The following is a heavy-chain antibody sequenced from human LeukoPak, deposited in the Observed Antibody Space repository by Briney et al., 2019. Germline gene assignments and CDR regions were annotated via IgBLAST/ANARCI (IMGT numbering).Heavy chain of an antibody. D-gene: IGHD1-26*01. J-gene: IGHJ4*02. Sequence: GGSLRLSCAASGFTFTSYSMSWVRQAPGKGVEWVSSISSSSTYRYYAASVKGRFTISRDNAKNSLYLQMNSLRAEDTALYYCARGRYSGSDLLDYWGQGTLVTVSS. CDR2: ISSSSTYR. V-gene: IGHV3-21*01. CDR1: GFTFTSYS. CDR3: ARGRYSGSDLLDY.